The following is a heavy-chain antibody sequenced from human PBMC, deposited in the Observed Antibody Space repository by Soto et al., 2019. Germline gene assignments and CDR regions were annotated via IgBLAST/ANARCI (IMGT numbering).Heavy chain of an antibody. V-gene: IGHV4-59*01. D-gene: IGHD3-10*01. CDR3: ASALSFYGSGSYYRGGYYYYYMDV. J-gene: IGHJ6*03. CDR1: GGSISSYY. Sequence: SETLSLTCTVSGGSISSYYWSWIRQPPGKGLEWIGYIYYSGSTNYNPSLKSRVTISVDTSKNQFSLKLSSVTAADTAVYYCASALSFYGSGSYYRGGYYYYYMDVWGKGTTVTVSS. CDR2: IYYSGST.